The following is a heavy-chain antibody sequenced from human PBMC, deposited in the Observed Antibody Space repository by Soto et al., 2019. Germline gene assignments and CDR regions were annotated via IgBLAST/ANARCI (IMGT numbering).Heavy chain of an antibody. Sequence: PSETLSLTCTVSGGSISSGDYYWSWIRQPPGKGLEWIGYIYYSGSTYYNPSLKSRVTISVDTSKNQFSLKLSSVTAADTAVYYCASYYYDSSGYYFVLDYWGQGTLVTVSS. CDR2: IYYSGST. V-gene: IGHV4-30-4*01. D-gene: IGHD3-22*01. J-gene: IGHJ4*02. CDR1: GGSISSGDYY. CDR3: ASYYYDSSGYYFVLDY.